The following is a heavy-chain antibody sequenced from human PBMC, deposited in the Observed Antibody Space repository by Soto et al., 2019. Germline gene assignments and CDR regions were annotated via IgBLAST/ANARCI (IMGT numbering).Heavy chain of an antibody. CDR2: IYYSGST. V-gene: IGHV4-39*01. CDR1: GGSISRSTYY. CDR3: ATQVPAAIRLGWFDP. Sequence: SETLSLTCTVSGGSISRSTYYWGWIRQPPGKGLEWIGSIYYSGSTYYRPSLKSRVTISVDTSKNQFSLKLSSVTAADTAVYYCATQVPAAIRLGWFDPWGQGTLVTVSS. D-gene: IGHD2-2*02. J-gene: IGHJ5*02.